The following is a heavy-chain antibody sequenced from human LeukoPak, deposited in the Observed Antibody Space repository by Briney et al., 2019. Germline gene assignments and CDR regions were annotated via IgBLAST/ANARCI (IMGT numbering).Heavy chain of an antibody. V-gene: IGHV3-21*04. CDR2: ISSSSSYI. CDR1: GFTFSSYS. CDR3: AKAGTLSYDILTGYFDYYYYMDV. J-gene: IGHJ6*03. Sequence: GGSLRLSCAASGFTFSSYSMNWVRQAPGKGLEWVSSISSSSSYIYYADSVKGRFTISRDNSKNTLYLQMNSLRAEDTAVYYCAKAGTLSYDILTGYFDYYYYMDVWGKGTTVTVSS. D-gene: IGHD3-9*01.